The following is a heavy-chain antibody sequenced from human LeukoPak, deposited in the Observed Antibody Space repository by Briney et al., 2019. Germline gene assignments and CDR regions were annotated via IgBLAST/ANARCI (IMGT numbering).Heavy chain of an antibody. Sequence: QPGGSLRLSCAASGLTFSSYAMTWVRQAPGKGLEWVANINQDGSEKNYVDAVKGRFTISRDNAKNSLYLQMDSLRVEDTAVYYCARCGYSGYDRPYSCYYYGMDVWGQGTTVTVSS. D-gene: IGHD5-12*01. J-gene: IGHJ6*02. CDR1: GLTFSSYA. CDR2: INQDGSEK. V-gene: IGHV3-7*01. CDR3: ARCGYSGYDRPYSCYYYGMDV.